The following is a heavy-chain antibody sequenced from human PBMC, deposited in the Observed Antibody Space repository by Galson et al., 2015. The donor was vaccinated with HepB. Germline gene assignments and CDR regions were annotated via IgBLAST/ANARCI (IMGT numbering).Heavy chain of an antibody. J-gene: IGHJ4*02. Sequence: QSGAEVKKPGESLKISCEGSGYNFTTYWIGWVRQMPGKGLEWMGIIYPGDSDIRYSPSFQGQVTISADNSISTAYLQWSGLKASDTAMYYCARSGQWLATLFDYWGQGTLVTVSS. CDR3: ARSGQWLATLFDY. CDR1: GYNFTTYW. CDR2: IYPGDSDI. D-gene: IGHD6-19*01. V-gene: IGHV5-51*03.